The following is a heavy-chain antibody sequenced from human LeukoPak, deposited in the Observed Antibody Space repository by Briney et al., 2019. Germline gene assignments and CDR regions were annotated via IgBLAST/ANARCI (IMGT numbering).Heavy chain of an antibody. CDR1: GGSFSGYY. CDR2: INHSGST. D-gene: IGHD6-6*01. CDR3: ARGVAARRAENYCMDV. V-gene: IGHV4-34*01. Sequence: SETLSLTCAVYGGSFSGYYWSWIRQPPGKGLEWIGEINHSGSTNYNPSLKSRVTISVDTSKNQFSLKLSSVTAADTAVYYCARGVAARRAENYCMDVWGKGTTVTVSS. J-gene: IGHJ6*03.